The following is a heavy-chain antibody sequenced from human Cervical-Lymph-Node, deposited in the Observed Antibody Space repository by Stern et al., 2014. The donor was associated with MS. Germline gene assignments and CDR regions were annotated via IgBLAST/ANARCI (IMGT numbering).Heavy chain of an antibody. CDR2: FDPENGET. J-gene: IGHJ4*01. D-gene: IGHD1-26*01. V-gene: IGHV1-24*01. CDR1: GYTLTELS. Sequence: QMQLVQSGAEVKKPGASVKVSCKVSGYTLTELSLHWVRQSPGKGLEWMGGFDPENGETIYAQNFQGRVTMTEDTSTDTAYMELSSLRSGDTAVYYCATWSWRNSGWGQGTLVFVSS. CDR3: ATWSWRNSG.